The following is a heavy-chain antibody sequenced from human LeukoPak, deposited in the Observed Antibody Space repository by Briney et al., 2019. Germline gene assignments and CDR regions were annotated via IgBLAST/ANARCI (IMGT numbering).Heavy chain of an antibody. V-gene: IGHV3-21*01. CDR1: GFTFSSYS. Sequence: GGSLRLSCAASGFTFSSYSMNWVRQAPGKGLEWVSSISSSSSYIYYADSVKGRFTISRDNAKNSLYLQMNSLRAEDTAVYYCARDPRSDWSALAGDYRGQGTLVTVSS. CDR3: ARDPRSDWSALAGDY. J-gene: IGHJ4*02. CDR2: ISSSSSYI. D-gene: IGHD6-19*01.